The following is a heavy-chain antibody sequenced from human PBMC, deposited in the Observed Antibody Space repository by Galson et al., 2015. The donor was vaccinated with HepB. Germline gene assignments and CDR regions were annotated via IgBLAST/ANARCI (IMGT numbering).Heavy chain of an antibody. D-gene: IGHD2-15*01. J-gene: IGHJ6*02. Sequence: SLRLSCAGSGFTFGDFAMSWVRQAPGKGLEWVGFIRSNTYGGTPEYAASVKGRFVISRDDSKNITSLQLNSLKTEDTAVYSCIKVARFYHDVDVWGQGTAVTVSS. V-gene: IGHV3-49*04. CDR1: GFTFGDFA. CDR2: IRSNTYGGTP. CDR3: IKVARFYHDVDV.